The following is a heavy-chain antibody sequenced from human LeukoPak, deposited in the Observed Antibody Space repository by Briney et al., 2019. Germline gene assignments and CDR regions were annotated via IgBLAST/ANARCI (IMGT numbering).Heavy chain of an antibody. CDR1: SYC. J-gene: IGHJ4*02. D-gene: IGHD3-10*01. CDR3: ARRPSSGSYSDY. Sequence: SYCWSWIRQPAGKGLEWMGIIYPGDSDTRYSPSFQGQVTISADKSISTAYLQWSSLKASDTAMYYCARRPSSGSYSDYWGQGTLVTVSS. CDR2: IYPGDSDT. V-gene: IGHV5-51*01.